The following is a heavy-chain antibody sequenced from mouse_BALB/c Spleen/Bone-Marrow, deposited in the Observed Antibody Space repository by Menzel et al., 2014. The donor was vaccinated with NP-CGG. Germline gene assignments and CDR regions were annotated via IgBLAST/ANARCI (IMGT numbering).Heavy chain of an antibody. CDR1: GYTFTNYW. J-gene: IGHJ3*01. Sequence: VQLQQSGAELAKPGASVKMSCKASGYTFTNYWTHWVKQRPGQGLEWIGYIYPSTGYTEYNQKFKDKATLTSDKSSSTAYMQLSSLTSEDSAVYYCAGGRFAYWGQGTLVTVSA. CDR3: AGGRFAY. D-gene: IGHD1-1*02. V-gene: IGHV1-7*01. CDR2: IYPSTGYT.